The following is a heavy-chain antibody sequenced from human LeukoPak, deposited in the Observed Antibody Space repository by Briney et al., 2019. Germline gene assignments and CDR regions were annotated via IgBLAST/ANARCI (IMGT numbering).Heavy chain of an antibody. CDR3: AKIERAFDM. CDR1: GFTFSSYA. CDR2: ISGSGGST. V-gene: IGHV3-23*01. J-gene: IGHJ3*02. D-gene: IGHD1-1*01. Sequence: GGPLRLSCAACGFTFSSYAVSGVPQPPAKGLEWVSAISGSGGSTYYADSVKGRFTISRDNSKNTLYLQMNSLRAEDTAVYYGAKIERAFDMWGEGRMVTVSS.